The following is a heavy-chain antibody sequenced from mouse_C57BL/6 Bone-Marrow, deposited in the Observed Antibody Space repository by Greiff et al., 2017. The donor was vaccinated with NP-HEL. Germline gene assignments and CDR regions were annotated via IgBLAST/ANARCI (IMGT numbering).Heavy chain of an antibody. D-gene: IGHD2-4*01. CDR2: ISNGGGST. CDR1: GFTFSDYY. J-gene: IGHJ4*01. Sequence: EVKLVESGGGLVQPGGSLKLSCAASGFTFSDYYMYWVRQTPEKRLEWVAYISNGGGSTYYPDTVKGRFTISRANAKNTLYLQMSRLKSEDTSMYYCARRYYDYDDYAMDYWGQGTSVTVSS. V-gene: IGHV5-12*01. CDR3: ARRYYDYDDYAMDY.